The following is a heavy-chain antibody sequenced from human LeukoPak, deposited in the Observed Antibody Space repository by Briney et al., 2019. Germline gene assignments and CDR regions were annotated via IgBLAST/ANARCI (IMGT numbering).Heavy chain of an antibody. V-gene: IGHV3-48*03. Sequence: AGGSLRLSCAASGFTFSTFEMNWVRQAPGKGLEWVPFISSSDSTTYYADSVKGRFTISRDNAKNSLYLQMNSLRAEDTAVYYCARDRRDTVLSPADYWGQGTLVTVSS. D-gene: IGHD4-23*01. CDR2: ISSSDSTT. J-gene: IGHJ4*02. CDR3: ARDRRDTVLSPADY. CDR1: GFTFSTFE.